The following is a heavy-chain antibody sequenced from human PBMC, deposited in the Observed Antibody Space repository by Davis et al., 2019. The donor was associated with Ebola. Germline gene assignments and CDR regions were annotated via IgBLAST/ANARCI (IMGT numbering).Heavy chain of an antibody. J-gene: IGHJ5*02. Sequence: PGGSLRLSCTVSGGAITDYYWSWIRQPAGKGLEWIGRVYNSGATNYNPSLKSRVSMSIDSSKNQVSLKVKSVTAADTAVYYCARDLNNSSLVRWFDPWGLGTLVTVSS. CDR3: ARDLNNSSLVRWFDP. CDR1: GGAITDYY. CDR2: VYNSGAT. D-gene: IGHD3-22*01. V-gene: IGHV4-4*07.